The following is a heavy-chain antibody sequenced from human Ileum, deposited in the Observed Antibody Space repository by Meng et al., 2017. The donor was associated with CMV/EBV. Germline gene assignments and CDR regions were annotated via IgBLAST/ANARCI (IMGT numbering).Heavy chain of an antibody. D-gene: IGHD2-21*01. CDR1: GGTFSSYA. CDR2: IIPILGIA. V-gene: IGHV1-69*10. J-gene: IGHJ2*01. Sequence: SVKVSCKASGGTFSSYAISWVRQAPGQGLEWMGGIIPILGIANYAQKFKGRVTITADKSTSTAYMELSSLRSEDTAVYYCARDRRGVVIATYYWYFDLWGRGTLVTVSS. CDR3: ARDRRGVVIATYYWYFDL.